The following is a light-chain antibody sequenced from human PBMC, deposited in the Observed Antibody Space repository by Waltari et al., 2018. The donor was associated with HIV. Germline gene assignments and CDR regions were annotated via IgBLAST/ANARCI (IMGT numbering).Light chain of an antibody. CDR2: DAS. J-gene: IGKJ4*01. Sequence: PSSLSAFVGDRVTISCRASQDISSTLAWFQQKPGKAPKLLIYDASTLESGVPLRFSGSGSGTDFTLTISSLQPEDSATYYCQQFHSYPFTFGGGTKVEI. V-gene: IGKV1-13*02. CDR1: QDISST. CDR3: QQFHSYPFT.